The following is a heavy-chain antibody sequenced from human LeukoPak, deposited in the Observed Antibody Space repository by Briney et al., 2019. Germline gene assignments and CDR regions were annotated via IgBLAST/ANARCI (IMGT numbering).Heavy chain of an antibody. CDR3: ARGGAGTAAAGTGRFDY. D-gene: IGHD6-13*01. Sequence: GGSLRLSCAASGFTFSSYWMSWVRQAPGKGLEWVANIKQDGGEKYYVESVKGRFTISRDNAKNSLFLQMNSLRADDTAVYYCARGGAGTAAAGTGRFDYWGQGTLVTVSS. CDR1: GFTFSSYW. V-gene: IGHV3-7*01. CDR2: IKQDGGEK. J-gene: IGHJ4*02.